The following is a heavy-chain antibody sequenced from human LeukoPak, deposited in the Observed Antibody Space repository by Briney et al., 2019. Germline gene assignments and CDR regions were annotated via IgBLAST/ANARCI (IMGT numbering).Heavy chain of an antibody. CDR2: ISPFNGNT. CDR1: GYTFTSYG. V-gene: IGHV1-18*01. Sequence: ASVKVSCMASGYTFTSYGFSWVRQAPGQGLEWMGWISPFNGNTNYAQNLQGRVTMTSDTSTSTAYMELRSLRSDDTAVYYCARAVIPVAVKPAFDYWGQGTLVTVSS. J-gene: IGHJ4*02. D-gene: IGHD6-13*01. CDR3: ARAVIPVAVKPAFDY.